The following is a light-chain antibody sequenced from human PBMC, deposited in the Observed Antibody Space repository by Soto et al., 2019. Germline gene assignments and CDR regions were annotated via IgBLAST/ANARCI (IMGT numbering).Light chain of an antibody. V-gene: IGLV1-51*01. CDR2: DNN. Sequence: QSALTQPASVSGSPGQSITISCTGTSGDIGSYNRVSWYQQLPGTAPKLLIYDNNKRPSGIPDRFSGSKSGTSATLDITGLQTGDEAHYSCATWDSSLSTGVFGGGTKLTVL. CDR1: SGDIGSYNR. J-gene: IGLJ2*01. CDR3: ATWDSSLSTGV.